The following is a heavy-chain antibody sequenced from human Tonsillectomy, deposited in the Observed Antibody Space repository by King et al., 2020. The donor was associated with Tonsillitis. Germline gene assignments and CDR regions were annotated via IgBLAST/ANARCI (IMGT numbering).Heavy chain of an antibody. J-gene: IGHJ4*02. CDR1: GFTFSSYD. CDR3: ARGGWNTPLDY. Sequence: VQLVESGGGLVQPGGSLRLSCAASGFTFSSYDMHWVRPATGKGLEWVSAIGTAGDTYFPGSVKGRFTISRENAKNSLYLQMNSLRAGDTAVYYCARGGWNTPLDYWGRGTLVTVSS. CDR2: IGTAGDT. D-gene: IGHD1-1*01. V-gene: IGHV3-13*01.